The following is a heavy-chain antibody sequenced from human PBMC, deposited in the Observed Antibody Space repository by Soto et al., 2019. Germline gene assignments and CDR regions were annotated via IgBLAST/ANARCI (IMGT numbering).Heavy chain of an antibody. V-gene: IGHV1-18*04. Sequence: QGPLVQSGAEVKKPGASVKVSCKASGYTFSTYGVSWVRQAPGQGLEWMGWITVSNGNTNYIDNLQGRVTMTTDTSTTTAYMEVWRLRSDDTAVYYCARSYSYGSYWYFDDWGQGTLVIVSS. CDR3: ARSYSYGSYWYFDD. D-gene: IGHD5-18*01. CDR2: ITVSNGNT. J-gene: IGHJ4*02. CDR1: GYTFSTYG.